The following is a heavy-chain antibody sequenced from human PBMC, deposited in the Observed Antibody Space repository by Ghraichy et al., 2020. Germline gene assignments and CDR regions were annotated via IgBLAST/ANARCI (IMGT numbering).Heavy chain of an antibody. CDR2: IYYSGST. CDR1: GGSISSYY. CDR3: ARVGGYYDSRDGAFDI. D-gene: IGHD3-22*01. J-gene: IGHJ3*02. V-gene: IGHV4-59*01. Sequence: SETLSLTCTVSGGSISSYYWSWIRQPPGKGLEWIGYIYYSGSTNYNPSLKSRVTISVDTSKNQFSLKLSSVTAADTTVYYCARVGGYYDSRDGAFDIWGQGTMVTVSS.